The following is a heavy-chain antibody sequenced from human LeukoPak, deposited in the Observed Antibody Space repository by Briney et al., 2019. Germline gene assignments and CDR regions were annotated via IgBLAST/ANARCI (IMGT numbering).Heavy chain of an antibody. J-gene: IGHJ4*02. D-gene: IGHD1-26*01. Sequence: SQTLSLTCAVSGGSISSGGYSWSWIRQPPGKGLEWIGYIYHSGSTYYNPSLKSRVTISVDRSKNQFSLKLSSVTAADTAVYYCAVMGAKDYWGQGTLVTVSS. CDR3: AVMGAKDY. V-gene: IGHV4-30-2*02. CDR2: IYHSGST. CDR1: GGSISSGGYS.